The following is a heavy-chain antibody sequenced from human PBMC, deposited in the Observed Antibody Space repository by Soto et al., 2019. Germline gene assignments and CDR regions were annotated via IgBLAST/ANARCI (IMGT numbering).Heavy chain of an antibody. J-gene: IGHJ6*02. V-gene: IGHV3-33*01. Sequence: GGSLRLSCAASGFTFSSYGMHWVRQAPGKGLEWVAVIWYDGSNKYYADSVKGRFTISRDNSKNTLYLQMNSLRAEDTAVYYCARDPYYDILTGAPEDYYYYYGMDVWGQGTTVTVSS. CDR3: ARDPYYDILTGAPEDYYYYYGMDV. CDR2: IWYDGSNK. CDR1: GFTFSSYG. D-gene: IGHD3-9*01.